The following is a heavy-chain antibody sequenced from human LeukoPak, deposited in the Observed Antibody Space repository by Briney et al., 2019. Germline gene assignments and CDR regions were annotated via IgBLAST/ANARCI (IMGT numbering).Heavy chain of an antibody. CDR1: GFTFSSYS. V-gene: IGHV3-21*01. D-gene: IGHD4-17*01. Sequence: TGRSLRLSCAASGFTFSSYSMNWVRQAPGKGLEWVSSISSSSSYIYYADSVKGRFTISRDNAKNSLYLQMNSLRAEDTAVYYCARSRNYGDYVVYWGQGTLVTVSS. CDR3: ARSRNYGDYVVY. CDR2: ISSSSSYI. J-gene: IGHJ4*02.